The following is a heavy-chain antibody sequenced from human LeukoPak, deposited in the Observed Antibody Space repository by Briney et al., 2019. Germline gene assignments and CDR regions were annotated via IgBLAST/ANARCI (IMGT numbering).Heavy chain of an antibody. V-gene: IGHV4-38-2*02. CDR2: IYHSGST. CDR1: GYSISSGYY. J-gene: IGHJ4*02. Sequence: SETLSLTCTVSGYSISSGYYWGWIRQPPGKGLEWIGSIYHSGSTYYNPSLKSRVTISVDTSKNQFSLKLSSVTAADTAVYYCARYGERELTFDYWGQGTLVTVSS. CDR3: ARYGERELTFDY. D-gene: IGHD4-17*01.